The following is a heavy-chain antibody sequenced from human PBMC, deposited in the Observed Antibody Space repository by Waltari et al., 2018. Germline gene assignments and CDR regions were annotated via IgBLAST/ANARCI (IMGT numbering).Heavy chain of an antibody. D-gene: IGHD4-17*01. V-gene: IGHV3-30*02. CDR1: GFTFSGYG. J-gene: IGHJ3*02. Sequence: QVQLVESGGGVVQPGGSLRLSCAASGFTFSGYGWPWVRQAPGKGLEWVAFITFDGTNKYYADSVKGRFTISRDNPKNTMFLQMNSLRPDDTAIYYCASIFAGTAVTTIQPIDIWGQGTMVTVSS. CDR3: ASIFAGTAVTTIQPIDI. CDR2: ITFDGTNK.